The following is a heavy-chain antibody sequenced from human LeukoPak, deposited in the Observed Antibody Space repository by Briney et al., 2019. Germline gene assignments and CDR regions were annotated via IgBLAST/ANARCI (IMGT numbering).Heavy chain of an antibody. CDR1: GGPISSGGYY. J-gene: IGHJ4*02. V-gene: IGHV4-31*03. Sequence: PSETLSLTCTVSGGPISSGGYYWSWIRQHPGKGLEWIGYIFYSGSTYYNPSLKSRLTMSVDTSKNQFSLKLSSVTAADTAVYYCARDRNFGGCYDYWGQGTLVTVSS. D-gene: IGHD2-21*01. CDR3: ARDRNFGGCYDY. CDR2: IFYSGST.